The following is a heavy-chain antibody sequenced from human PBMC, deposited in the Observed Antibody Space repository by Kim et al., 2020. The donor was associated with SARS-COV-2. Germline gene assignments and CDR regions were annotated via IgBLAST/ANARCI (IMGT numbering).Heavy chain of an antibody. D-gene: IGHD3-22*01. CDR3: AVYYYDSSGLVPLGSGGDAFDI. CDR1: GGTFSSYT. CDR2: IIPILGIA. V-gene: IGHV1-69*02. J-gene: IGHJ3*02. Sequence: SVKVSCKASGGTFSSYTISWVRQAPGQGLDWMGRIIPILGIANYAQKFQGRVTITADKSTSTAYMELSSLRSEDTAVYYCAVYYYDSSGLVPLGSGGDAFDIWGQGTMVTVSS.